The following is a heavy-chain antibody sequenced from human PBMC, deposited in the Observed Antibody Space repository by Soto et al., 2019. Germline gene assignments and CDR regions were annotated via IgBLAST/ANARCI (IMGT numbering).Heavy chain of an antibody. CDR1: GGSVSGGTYY. V-gene: IGHV4-61*01. CDR2: IAYSGNT. D-gene: IGHD3-3*01. CDR3: ARGLVFWTGFDP. J-gene: IGHJ5*02. Sequence: SETLCLTCTIAGGSVSGGTYYWSWIRQPPGKGLEFIAYIAYSGNTNFNPSLKSRVTISGDTSKNQFSLKLTSVTAADTAVYYCARGLVFWTGFDPWGQGTLVTVSS.